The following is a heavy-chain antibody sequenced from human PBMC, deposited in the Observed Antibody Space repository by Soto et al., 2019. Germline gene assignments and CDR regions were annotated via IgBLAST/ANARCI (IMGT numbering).Heavy chain of an antibody. CDR3: ARPSAPYYGSGSYDY. Sequence: EVQLVESGGGLVQPGVSLRLSCAASGFTFSDHYMDGVRQAPGKGLEWVGRTRNKANSYTTEYAASVKGRFTISRDDSKNSLYLQMNSLKTEDTAVYYCARPSAPYYGSGSYDYWGQGPLVTVSS. V-gene: IGHV3-72*01. J-gene: IGHJ4*02. CDR1: GFTFSDHY. CDR2: TRNKANSYTT. D-gene: IGHD3-10*01.